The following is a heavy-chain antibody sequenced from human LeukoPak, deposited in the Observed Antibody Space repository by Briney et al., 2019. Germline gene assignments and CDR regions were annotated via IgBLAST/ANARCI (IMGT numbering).Heavy chain of an antibody. V-gene: IGHV4-4*02. CDR3: AGGWAYSWHR. J-gene: IGHJ5*02. CDR2: IYHTGST. D-gene: IGHD5-18*01. Sequence: SGTLSLTCAVSGGSITSDIYWSWVRQPPGKGLEWIGEIYHTGSTKYNPSLKSRVTISVDNSENQFSLKFNSVTAADTAVYYCAGGWAYSWHRWGQGTLVTVSS. CDR1: GGSITSDIY.